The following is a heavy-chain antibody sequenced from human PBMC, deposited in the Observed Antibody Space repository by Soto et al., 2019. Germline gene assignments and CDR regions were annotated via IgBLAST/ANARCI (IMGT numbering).Heavy chain of an antibody. V-gene: IGHV4-39*01. CDR1: GGCIGSSTHY. CDR3: ARQNYDFWRGYPGWFDL. D-gene: IGHD3-3*01. CDR2: IAFSGST. Sequence: SETLSLTCTVSGGCIGSSTHYWGWIRQPPGKGLEWIGSIAFSGSTYYKMSLKSRVIISIDTSKNHFSLTLSSVTAADTAVYYCARQNYDFWRGYPGWFDLWGQAPLVTVS. J-gene: IGHJ5*02.